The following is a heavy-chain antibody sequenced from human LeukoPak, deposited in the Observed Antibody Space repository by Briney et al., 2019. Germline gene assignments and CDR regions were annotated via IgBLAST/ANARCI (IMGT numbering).Heavy chain of an antibody. CDR3: TTDLGITMIRGVIVF. CDR1: GFTFSNAW. V-gene: IGHV3-15*01. J-gene: IGHJ4*02. D-gene: IGHD3-10*01. CDR2: IKSKRDGETT. Sequence: GGSLRLSCGASGFTFSNAWMCWVRQAPGKGLEWVGRIKSKRDGETTDYRAPVKGRFSISRDDTKNTLYLQMNRLKTEHTAVYFCTTDLGITMIRGVIVFWGQGTLVTVSS.